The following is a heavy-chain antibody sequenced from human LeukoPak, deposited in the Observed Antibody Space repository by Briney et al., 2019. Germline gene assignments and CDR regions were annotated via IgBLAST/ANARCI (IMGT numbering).Heavy chain of an antibody. D-gene: IGHD2-15*01. J-gene: IGHJ6*03. CDR2: INHSGST. V-gene: IGHV4-34*01. Sequence: PSETLSLTCAVYGGSFSGYYWSWIRQPPGKGLEWIGEINHSGSTNYNPSLKSRVTISVDTSKNQFSLKLSSVTAADRAVYYCARQYCTGGSCYFNSGYYYHIDVWGKGTTVTVSS. CDR3: ARQYCTGGSCYFNSGYYYHIDV. CDR1: GGSFSGYY.